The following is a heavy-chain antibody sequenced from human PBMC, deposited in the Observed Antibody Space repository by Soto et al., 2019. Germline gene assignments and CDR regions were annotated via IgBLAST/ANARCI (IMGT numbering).Heavy chain of an antibody. CDR3: ARATSGWDYNDH. J-gene: IGHJ4*02. CDR1: GFSFSDYW. V-gene: IGHV3-74*01. D-gene: IGHD6-19*01. CDR2: INNDGRST. Sequence: EVQLVESGGGLVQPGGSLRLSLAASGFSFSDYWMHWVRQVPGKGLVWVSRINNDGRSTNYADSVKGRFVISRDSTTNTLFLQMNSLRSEDTAVYYCARATSGWDYNDHWGQGTLVTVSS.